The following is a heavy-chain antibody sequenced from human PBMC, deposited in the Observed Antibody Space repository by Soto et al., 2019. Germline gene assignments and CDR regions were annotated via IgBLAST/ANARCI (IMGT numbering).Heavy chain of an antibody. Sequence: QVQLVESGGGVVQPGRSLRLSCAASGFTFSSYGMHWVRQAPGKGLEWVAVISYDGSNKYYADSVKGRFTISRDNSKNPLYLQMNSLRAEDTAVYYCAKDQIAAAGTRFLPLWGQGTLVTVSS. D-gene: IGHD6-13*01. J-gene: IGHJ4*02. CDR1: GFTFSSYG. V-gene: IGHV3-30*18. CDR3: AKDQIAAAGTRFLPL. CDR2: ISYDGSNK.